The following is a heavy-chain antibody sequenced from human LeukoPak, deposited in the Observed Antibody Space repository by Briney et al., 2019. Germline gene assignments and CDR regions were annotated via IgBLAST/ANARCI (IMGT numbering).Heavy chain of an antibody. V-gene: IGHV3-7*04. J-gene: IGHJ4*02. CDR3: TGGALDY. CDR1: GFTFSDYL. Sequence: GGSLRLSCAASGFTFSDYLMSWVRQAPGQGLEWAAKINQDGREQHFVDSVKGRFTISRGNAKNSLFLQMDSLRAEDTAVYYCTGGALDYWGQGALVTVSS. CDR2: INQDGREQ.